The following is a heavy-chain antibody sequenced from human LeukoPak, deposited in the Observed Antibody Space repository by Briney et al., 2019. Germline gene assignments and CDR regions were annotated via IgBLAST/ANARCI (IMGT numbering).Heavy chain of an antibody. D-gene: IGHD6-19*01. J-gene: IGHJ6*02. CDR1: GFTFSSYS. CDR2: ISSSSSYI. V-gene: IGHV3-21*01. Sequence: MTGGSLRLSCAASGFTFSSYSMNWVRQAPGKGLEWVSSISSSSSYIYYADSVKGRFTISRDNAKNSLYLQMNSLRAEDTAVYYCARGKPGIAVAGTPDDDYYYGMDVWGQGTTVTVSS. CDR3: ARGKPGIAVAGTPDDDYYYGMDV.